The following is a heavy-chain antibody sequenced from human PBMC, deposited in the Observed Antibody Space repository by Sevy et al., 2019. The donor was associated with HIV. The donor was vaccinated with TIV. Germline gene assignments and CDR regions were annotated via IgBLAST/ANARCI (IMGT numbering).Heavy chain of an antibody. CDR2: ISYEGSNK. D-gene: IGHD6-19*01. Sequence: GGALRLSCAASGFTFSSYAMHWVRQAPGKGLEWVAVISYEGSNKYYADSVKGRFTISRDNSKNTLYLQMNSLRAEDTAVYYCARDKEQWLVLGGYYFDYWGQGTLVTVSS. V-gene: IGHV3-30-3*01. J-gene: IGHJ4*02. CDR1: GFTFSSYA. CDR3: ARDKEQWLVLGGYYFDY.